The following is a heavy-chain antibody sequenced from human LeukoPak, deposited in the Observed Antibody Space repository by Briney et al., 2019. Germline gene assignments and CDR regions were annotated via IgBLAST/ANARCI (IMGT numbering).Heavy chain of an antibody. CDR2: ISYDGGNK. V-gene: IGHV3-30*18. D-gene: IGHD3-3*01. Sequence: GGSLRLSCAASGFTFSSYGMHWVRKAPGKGLEWVAVISYDGGNKYYADSVKGRFTISRDNSKNTLYLQMNSLRAEDTAVYYCAKDHYDFWSGYHNWFDPWGQGTLVTVSS. CDR1: GFTFSSYG. CDR3: AKDHYDFWSGYHNWFDP. J-gene: IGHJ5*02.